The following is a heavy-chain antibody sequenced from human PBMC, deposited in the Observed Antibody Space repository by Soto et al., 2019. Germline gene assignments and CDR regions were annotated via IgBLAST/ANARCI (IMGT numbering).Heavy chain of an antibody. V-gene: IGHV4-39*01. J-gene: IGHJ4*02. Sequence: SETLCLTCTVSGGSISNSDYFWAWMRQPPGKGLEWVGTISHTGSPRYNPSLKSRVTISVDTSKNQFSLRLPSVTAADTAVFYCASQLESTTYFDYWGRGTLLTVSS. CDR2: ISHTGSP. CDR3: ASQLESTTYFDY. CDR1: GGSISNSDYF. D-gene: IGHD1-1*01.